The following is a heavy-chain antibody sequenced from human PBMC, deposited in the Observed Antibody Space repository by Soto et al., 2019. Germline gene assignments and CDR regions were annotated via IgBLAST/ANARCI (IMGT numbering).Heavy chain of an antibody. CDR3: AHRYAGNNYRWYFDS. J-gene: IGHJ4*02. D-gene: IGHD3-16*02. CDR1: GFSLSTSGAG. Sequence: QITLKESGPTLVKPTQTLTVTCTFSGFSLSTSGAGVGWIRQSPGKAPEWLALISWKDEKRYNPGLKSRLTTTKDTSKNQVVLTFTDLDPVDTATYFCAHRYAGNNYRWYFDSWGQGTLVTVSS. V-gene: IGHV2-5*01. CDR2: ISWKDEK.